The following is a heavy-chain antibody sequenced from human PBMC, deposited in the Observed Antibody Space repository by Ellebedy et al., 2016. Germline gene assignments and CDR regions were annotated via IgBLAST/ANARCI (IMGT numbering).Heavy chain of an antibody. D-gene: IGHD2/OR15-2a*01. CDR1: RYTFTSYY. J-gene: IGHJ3*02. V-gene: IGHV1-46*01. Sequence: ASVKVSXKASRYTFTSYYMHWVRQAPGQGLEWMGVINPSGGSTSYAQKFRGRVTMTSDTSTSTVYMELSSLRSADTAVYYCAILYSGYYEAFDIWGQGTLVTVSS. CDR3: AILYSGYYEAFDI. CDR2: INPSGGST.